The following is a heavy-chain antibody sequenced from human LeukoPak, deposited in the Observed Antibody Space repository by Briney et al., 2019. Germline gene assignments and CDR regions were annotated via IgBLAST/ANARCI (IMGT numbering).Heavy chain of an antibody. J-gene: IGHJ3*02. V-gene: IGHV3-23*01. CDR2: ISGSGGST. Sequence: PGGSLRLSCAASGFTFSSYAMSWVRQAPGKGLEWVSAISGSGGSTYYADSVKGRFTISRDNSKNTLYLQMNSLRAEDAAVYYCAKDQFEGYDWDAFDIWGQGTMVTVSS. D-gene: IGHD1-1*01. CDR3: AKDQFEGYDWDAFDI. CDR1: GFTFSSYA.